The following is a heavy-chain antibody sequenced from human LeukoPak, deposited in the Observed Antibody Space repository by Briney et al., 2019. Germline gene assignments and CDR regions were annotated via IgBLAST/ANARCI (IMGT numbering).Heavy chain of an antibody. J-gene: IGHJ4*02. CDR1: GYTFTSYG. D-gene: IGHD3-22*01. CDR3: ARDSHSSGFNRDVDY. CDR2: ISAYNGNT. Sequence: ASVNVSCMASGYTFTSYGISWVRRAPGQGLEWMGWISAYNGNTNYAQTLQGRVTMTTDTSTSTAYMELSSLRSDDTAVYYCARDSHSSGFNRDVDYWGQGTLVTVSS. V-gene: IGHV1-18*01.